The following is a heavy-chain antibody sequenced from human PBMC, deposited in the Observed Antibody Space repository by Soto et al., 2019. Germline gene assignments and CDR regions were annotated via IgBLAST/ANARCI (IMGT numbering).Heavy chain of an antibody. CDR2: ISAYNGNT. V-gene: IGHV1-18*01. CDR1: GYTFTSYG. Sequence: ASVKVSCKASGYTFTSYGISWVRQAPGQGLEWMGWISAYNGNTNYAQKLQGRVTMTTDTSTSTAYMELRSLRSDDTAVYYCARGDIVVVPAAISGSGWFDPWGQGTLVTVSS. CDR3: ARGDIVVVPAAISGSGWFDP. D-gene: IGHD2-2*01. J-gene: IGHJ5*02.